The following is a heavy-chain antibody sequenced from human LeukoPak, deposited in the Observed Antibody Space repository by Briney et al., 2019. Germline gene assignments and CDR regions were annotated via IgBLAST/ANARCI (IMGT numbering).Heavy chain of an antibody. CDR1: GGSISSYY. V-gene: IGHV4-59*08. D-gene: IGHD5-24*01. J-gene: IGHJ4*02. CDR3: ARLVPDGYIINPAFDY. CDR2: IYYSGST. Sequence: SETLSLTCTVSGGSISSYYWSWIRQPPGKGLEWIGYIYYSGSTNYNPSLKRRVTISVDTSKNQFSLKLSSVTAADTAVYYCARLVPDGYIINPAFDYWGQGTLVTVSS.